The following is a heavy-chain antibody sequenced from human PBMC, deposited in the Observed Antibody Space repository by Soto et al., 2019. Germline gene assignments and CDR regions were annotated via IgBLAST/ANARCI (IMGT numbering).Heavy chain of an antibody. D-gene: IGHD2-15*01. CDR3: ARDQAYCSGGSCYSNWFDP. CDR2: ISSSSSTI. Sequence: EVQLVESGGGLVQPGGSLRLSCAASGFTFSSYSMNWVRQAPGKGLEWVSYISSSSSTIYYADSVKGRFTISRDNAKNSLYLQMNSLRDEDTAVYYCARDQAYCSGGSCYSNWFDPWGQGTLVTVSP. CDR1: GFTFSSYS. V-gene: IGHV3-48*02. J-gene: IGHJ5*02.